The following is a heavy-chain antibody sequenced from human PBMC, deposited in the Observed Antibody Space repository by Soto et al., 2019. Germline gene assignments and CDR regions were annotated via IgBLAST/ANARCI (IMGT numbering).Heavy chain of an antibody. CDR3: VTARIWFGDLPEAFEY. CDR2: IYYSGST. J-gene: IGHJ4*02. D-gene: IGHD3-10*01. V-gene: IGHV4-30-4*01. CDR1: GGSISSGDYY. Sequence: SETLSLTCTVSGGSISSGDYYWSWIRQPPGKGLEWIGYIYYSGSTYYNPSVKSRVTISVDTSKNQFSLKLSSVTAADTAVSYCVTARIWFGDLPEAFEYWGQGPLVTASS.